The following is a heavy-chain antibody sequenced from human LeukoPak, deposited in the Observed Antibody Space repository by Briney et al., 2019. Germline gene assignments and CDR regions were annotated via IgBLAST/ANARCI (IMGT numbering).Heavy chain of an antibody. J-gene: IGHJ6*03. V-gene: IGHV3-21*04. CDR2: ISSSSYI. CDR3: AKDFYDFWSGYFYMDV. CDR1: GFTFSSYS. Sequence: GGSLRLSCAASGFTFSSYSMNWVRQAPGKGLEWVSSISSSSYIYYADSVKGRFTISRDNSKNMLYLQMNSLRAEDTAVYYCAKDFYDFWSGYFYMDVWGKGTTVTVSS. D-gene: IGHD3-3*01.